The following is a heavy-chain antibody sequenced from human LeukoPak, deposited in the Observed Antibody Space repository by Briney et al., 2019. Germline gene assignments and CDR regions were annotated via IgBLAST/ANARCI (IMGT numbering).Heavy chain of an antibody. Sequence: GGSLRLSCAASGFTFSAYSMNWVRQAPGKGLEWVSSISTSSSYIYYVDSVKGRFTISRDNARYPLYLQMNSLRAEDTAVYYCARDVIAVAGMGVGFEYWGQGTLVTVSS. J-gene: IGHJ4*02. CDR1: GFTFSAYS. CDR3: ARDVIAVAGMGVGFEY. V-gene: IGHV3-21*01. CDR2: ISTSSSYI. D-gene: IGHD6-19*01.